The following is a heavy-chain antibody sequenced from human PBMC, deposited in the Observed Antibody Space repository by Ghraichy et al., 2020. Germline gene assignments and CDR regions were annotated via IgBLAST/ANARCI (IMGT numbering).Heavy chain of an antibody. CDR3: AKADYGYPWGLDV. CDR1: GFTFSHDA. V-gene: IGHV3-23*01. J-gene: IGHJ6*02. CDR2: ISGSAGST. Sequence: GGSLRLSCAGSGFTFSHDAMSWVRQAPGKGLEWVSTISGSAGSTYYADSVKGRFSISRENSKNTLYLQASTLTAEDTAVYFCAKADYGYPWGLDVWGQGTAVTVSS. D-gene: IGHD4-17*01.